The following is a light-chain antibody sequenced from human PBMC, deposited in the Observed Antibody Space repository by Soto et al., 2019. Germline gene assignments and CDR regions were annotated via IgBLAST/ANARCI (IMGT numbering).Light chain of an antibody. CDR1: QSISSW. CDR3: QQYSNSPRT. J-gene: IGKJ1*01. Sequence: TQSPSTLSASVGDRVTISCRASQSISSWLAWYQQKPGQAPRLLISGASSRATGIPDRFSGSGSGTDFTLTISRLEPEDFAVYYCQQYSNSPRTCGQGTKVDIK. CDR2: GAS. V-gene: IGKV3-20*01.